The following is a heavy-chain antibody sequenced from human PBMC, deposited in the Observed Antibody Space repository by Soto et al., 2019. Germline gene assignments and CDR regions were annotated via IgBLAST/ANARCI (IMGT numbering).Heavy chain of an antibody. V-gene: IGHV3-23*01. CDR2: ISGSGGST. Sequence: EVQLLESGGGLVQPGGSLRLSCAASGFTFSSYAMSWVRQAPGKGLEWVSAISGSGGSTYYADSVKGRFTISRDNSKNTLYLQMNSLRAEDTAVYYCAKDPRVEYSSGWYGDAFDIWGQGTMVTVSS. CDR1: GFTFSSYA. CDR3: AKDPRVEYSSGWYGDAFDI. J-gene: IGHJ3*02. D-gene: IGHD6-19*01.